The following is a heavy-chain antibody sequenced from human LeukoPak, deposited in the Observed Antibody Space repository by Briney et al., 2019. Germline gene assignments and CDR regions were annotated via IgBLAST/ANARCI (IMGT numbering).Heavy chain of an antibody. J-gene: IGHJ3*02. Sequence: GASVKVSCKASGYTFTGYYMHWVRQNPGKGLEWMGGFNRRDAETIYTQKFQGRVTLNEDTSTDTAYMELRGLRSEDTAIYFCATDVDGRSDLDIWGQGTLGTVSS. CDR2: FNRRDAET. CDR1: GYTFTGYY. V-gene: IGHV1-24*01. CDR3: ATDVDGRSDLDI. D-gene: IGHD5-24*01.